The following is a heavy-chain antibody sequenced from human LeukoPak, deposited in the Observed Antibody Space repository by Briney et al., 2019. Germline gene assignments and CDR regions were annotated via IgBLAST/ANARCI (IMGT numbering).Heavy chain of an antibody. D-gene: IGHD1-26*01. CDR1: GFTFSSYA. J-gene: IGHJ4*02. Sequence: GGSLRLSCAGSGFTFSSYAMRWVRQAPGKGLEGVSYISSSSSTVYYADSVKGRFTISRDNAKNSLYLQMNSLRDEDTAVYYCARGAAGYVGASSFDYWGQGTLVTVSS. CDR2: ISSSSSTV. V-gene: IGHV3-48*02. CDR3: ARGAAGYVGASSFDY.